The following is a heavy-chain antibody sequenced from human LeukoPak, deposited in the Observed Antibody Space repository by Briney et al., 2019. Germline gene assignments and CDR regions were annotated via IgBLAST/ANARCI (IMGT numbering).Heavy chain of an antibody. CDR3: AREAAGTRAVDY. Sequence: QPSETLSLTCTVSGGSISSYYWSWIRQPPGKGLEWIGYIYYSGSTNYNPSLKSRVTISVDTSKNQFSLKPSSVTAADTAVYYCAREAAGTRAVDYWGQGTLVTVSS. J-gene: IGHJ4*02. D-gene: IGHD6-13*01. V-gene: IGHV4-59*01. CDR2: IYYSGST. CDR1: GGSISSYY.